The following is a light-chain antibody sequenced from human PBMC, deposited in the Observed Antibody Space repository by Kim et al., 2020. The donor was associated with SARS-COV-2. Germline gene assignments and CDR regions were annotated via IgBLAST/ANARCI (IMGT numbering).Light chain of an antibody. J-gene: IGKJ3*01. V-gene: IGKV1-5*01. CDR2: DAS. Sequence: ASVGDRVIITCRASQSISGWLAWYQQKPGKAPRLLIYDASNLQSGVPSRFSGSGSGTEFTLTISSLQPDDFATYYCQQYQTYSRAFGPGTKVDIK. CDR1: QSISGW. CDR3: QQYQTYSRA.